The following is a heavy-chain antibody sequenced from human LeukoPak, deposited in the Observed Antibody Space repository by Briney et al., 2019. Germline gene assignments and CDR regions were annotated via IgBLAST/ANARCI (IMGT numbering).Heavy chain of an antibody. CDR2: IYTSGST. Sequence: SETLSLTCTVSGGSISSYYWSWIRQPAGKGLEWIGRIYTSGSTNYNPSLKSRVTISVDTSKNQFSLKLSSVTAADTAVYYCARVEYSNYGVYYYYYMDVWGKGTTVTVSS. CDR3: ARVEYSNYGVYYYYYMDV. CDR1: GGSISSYY. V-gene: IGHV4-4*07. J-gene: IGHJ6*03. D-gene: IGHD4-11*01.